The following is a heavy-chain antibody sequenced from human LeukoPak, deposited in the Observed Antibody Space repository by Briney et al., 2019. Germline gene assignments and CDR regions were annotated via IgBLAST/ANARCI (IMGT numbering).Heavy chain of an antibody. CDR1: GGTFSSYA. V-gene: IGHV1-69*05. J-gene: IGHJ4*02. CDR2: IIPIFGTA. CDR3: ARFPIVVVPAAMKTDDY. D-gene: IGHD2-2*01. Sequence: SVKVSCKASGGTFSSYAISWVRQAAGQGLEWMGGIIPIFGTANYAQKFQGRVTITTDESTSTAYMELSSLRSEDTAVYYCARFPIVVVPAAMKTDDYWGQGTLVTVSS.